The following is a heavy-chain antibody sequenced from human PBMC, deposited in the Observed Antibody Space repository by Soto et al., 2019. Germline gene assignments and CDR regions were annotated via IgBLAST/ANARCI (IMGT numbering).Heavy chain of an antibody. CDR1: GFTFSSYA. Sequence: GGSLRLSCAASGFTFSSYAMSWVRQAPGKGLEWVSAISGSGGSTYYADSVKGRFTISRDNSKNTLYLQMNSLRAEDTAVYYCAKDRATMVRGVIDYFDYWGQGTLVTVSS. CDR2: ISGSGGST. D-gene: IGHD3-10*01. J-gene: IGHJ4*02. CDR3: AKDRATMVRGVIDYFDY. V-gene: IGHV3-23*01.